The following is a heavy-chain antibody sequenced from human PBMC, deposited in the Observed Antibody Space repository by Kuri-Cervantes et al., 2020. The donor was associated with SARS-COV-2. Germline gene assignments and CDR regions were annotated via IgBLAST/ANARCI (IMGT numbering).Heavy chain of an antibody. V-gene: IGHV3-23*01. CDR2: ISNSGGST. D-gene: IGHD6-13*01. J-gene: IGHJ4*02. Sequence: LSLTCAASGFTFSSYAMRWVRQAPGKGLEWVSTISNSGGSTYYADSVKGRFTISRDNSKNTLYLQMNSLRADDTAVYYCAKSMSIAAPASDYWGQGTLVTVSS. CDR3: AKSMSIAAPASDY. CDR1: GFTFSSYA.